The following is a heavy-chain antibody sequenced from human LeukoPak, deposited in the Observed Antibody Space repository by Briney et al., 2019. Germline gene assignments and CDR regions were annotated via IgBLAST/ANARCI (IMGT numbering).Heavy chain of an antibody. Sequence: SETLSLTCSVSGGSINTYYWTWIRQPPGKGLEWIGYIYYSGNTNHNPSLKSRVTMSVDTSKNHFSLKLSSVTAADTAVYYCARNHGGWFDLWGQGTLVTVSS. CDR1: GGSINTYY. CDR3: ARNHGGWFDL. J-gene: IGHJ5*02. CDR2: IYYSGNT. V-gene: IGHV4-59*01. D-gene: IGHD3-10*01.